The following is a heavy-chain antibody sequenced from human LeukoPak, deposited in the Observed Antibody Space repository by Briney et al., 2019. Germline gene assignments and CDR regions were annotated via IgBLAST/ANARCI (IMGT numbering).Heavy chain of an antibody. V-gene: IGHV3-21*01. CDR3: ARVYVGGGGNPKSDYYYYGMDV. D-gene: IGHD4-23*01. CDR1: GFTFSSYS. CDR2: ISSSSGYI. J-gene: IGHJ6*02. Sequence: GGSLRLSYAASGFTFSSYSMNWVRQAPGKGLEWVSSISSSSGYIYYADSVKGRFTISRDNAKNSLYLQMKSLRAEDTAVYYCARVYVGGGGNPKSDYYYYGMDVWGQGTTVTVSS.